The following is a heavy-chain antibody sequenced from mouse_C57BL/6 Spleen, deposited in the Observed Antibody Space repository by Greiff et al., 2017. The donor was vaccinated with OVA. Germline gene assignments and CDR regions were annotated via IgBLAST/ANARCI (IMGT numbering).Heavy chain of an antibody. D-gene: IGHD2-1*01. Sequence: QVQLQQPGAELVRPGTSVKLSCTASGYTFTSYWMHWVKQRPGQGLEWIGVIDPSDSYTNYNQKFKGKATLTVDTSSSTAYMQLSSLTSEDAAVYYCARGGGNYVSWFAYWGQGTLVTVSA. J-gene: IGHJ3*01. CDR2: IDPSDSYT. CDR1: GYTFTSYW. CDR3: ARGGGNYVSWFAY. V-gene: IGHV1-59*01.